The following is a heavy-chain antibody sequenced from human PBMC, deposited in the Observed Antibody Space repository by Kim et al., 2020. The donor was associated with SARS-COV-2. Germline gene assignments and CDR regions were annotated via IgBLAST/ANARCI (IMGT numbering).Heavy chain of an antibody. Sequence: GSEKYYVDSVSGRFTIPRDNAKNSLYLQMNSLRAEDTAVYHCARGRGVDVWGQGTTVTVSS. V-gene: IGHV3-7*04. CDR2: GSEK. J-gene: IGHJ6*02. CDR3: ARGRGVDV.